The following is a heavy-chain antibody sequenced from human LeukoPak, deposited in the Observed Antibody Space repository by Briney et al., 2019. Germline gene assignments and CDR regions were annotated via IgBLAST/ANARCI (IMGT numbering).Heavy chain of an antibody. CDR3: AREPVVGYDFWSGYYTGEDDY. Sequence: GGSLRLSCAASGFTFSSYWMSWFRQAPGKGLEWVANIKQDGSEKYYVDSVKGRFTISRDNAKNSLYLQMNSLRAEDTAVYYCAREPVVGYDFWSGYYTGEDDYWGQGTLVTVSS. CDR1: GFTFSSYW. CDR2: IKQDGSEK. J-gene: IGHJ4*02. D-gene: IGHD3-3*01. V-gene: IGHV3-7*01.